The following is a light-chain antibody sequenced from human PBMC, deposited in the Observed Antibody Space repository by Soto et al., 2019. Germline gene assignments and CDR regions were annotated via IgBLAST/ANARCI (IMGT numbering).Light chain of an antibody. CDR2: DAS. J-gene: IGKJ4*01. CDR1: QSVGSS. CDR3: QQRNDWALT. Sequence: EIVLTQSPATLSLSPGERATLSCRASQSVGSSLAWYQQKPGQAPRLLINDASNRATGIPARFSGSGSGTDFTLTLSRLEPEDFAGYYCQQRNDWALTFGGGTKVEIK. V-gene: IGKV3-11*01.